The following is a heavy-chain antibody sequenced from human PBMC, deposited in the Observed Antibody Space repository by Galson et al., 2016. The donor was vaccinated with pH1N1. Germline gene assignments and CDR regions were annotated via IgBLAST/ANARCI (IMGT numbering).Heavy chain of an antibody. D-gene: IGHD2-21*01. J-gene: IGHJ6*03. CDR3: ARIGSDDPIYYYYMDV. Sequence: QSGAEVKKPGESLKISCKGSGYSFTSYRIAWVRQMPGKGLEWMGIIYPGDSDTRYSASFQGQVTISANKSINTAYLQWSSLKASDTAMYYCARIGSDDPIYYYYMDVWGKGTTVTVSS. V-gene: IGHV5-51*01. CDR2: IYPGDSDT. CDR1: GYSFTSYR.